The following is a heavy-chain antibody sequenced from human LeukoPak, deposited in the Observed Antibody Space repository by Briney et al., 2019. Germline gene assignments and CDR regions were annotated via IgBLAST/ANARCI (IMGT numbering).Heavy chain of an antibody. CDR2: ISWNSGSI. V-gene: IGHV3-9*01. J-gene: IGHJ4*02. Sequence: PGGSLRLSCAASGFTFDDYAMHWVRQAPGKGLEWVSGISWNSGSIGYADSVKGRFTISRDNSKNTLYLQMNSLRAEDTAVYYCAKGGSRYSGSYLDYWGQRTLVTVSS. D-gene: IGHD1-26*01. CDR1: GFTFDDYA. CDR3: AKGGSRYSGSYLDY.